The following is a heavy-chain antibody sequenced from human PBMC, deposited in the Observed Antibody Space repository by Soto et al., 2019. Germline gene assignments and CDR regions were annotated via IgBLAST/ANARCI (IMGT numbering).Heavy chain of an antibody. CDR3: ARESYYSGWFGP. J-gene: IGHJ5*02. CDR1: GGSISSGGYS. V-gene: IGHV4-30-2*01. D-gene: IGHD3-10*01. Sequence: SETLSLTCAVSGGSISSGGYSWSWIRQPPGKGLEWIGYMYHSGSTDYNPSLKSRVTISVDTSKNQFSLKLSSVTAADTAVYYCARESYYSGWFGPWGQGTLVTVSS. CDR2: MYHSGST.